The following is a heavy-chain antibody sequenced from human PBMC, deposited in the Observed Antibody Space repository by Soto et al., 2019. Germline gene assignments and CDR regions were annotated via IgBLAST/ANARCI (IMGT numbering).Heavy chain of an antibody. J-gene: IGHJ4*02. V-gene: IGHV3-30-3*01. D-gene: IGHD4-17*01. CDR3: ASSTVTTPPFDY. CDR2: ISYDGSNK. Sequence: GGSRRLSCAASGFPFSSYAMHWVRQAPGKGLEWVAVISYDGSNKYYADSVKGRFTISRDNSKNTLYLQMNSLRAEDTAVYYCASSTVTTPPFDYWGQGTLVTVSS. CDR1: GFPFSSYA.